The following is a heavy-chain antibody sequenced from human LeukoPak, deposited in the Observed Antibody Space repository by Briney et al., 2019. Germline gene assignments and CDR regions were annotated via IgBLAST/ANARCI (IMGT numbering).Heavy chain of an antibody. CDR3: ARGIPVYYGSGSYKYPFDY. CDR1: GGSFSGYY. J-gene: IGHJ4*02. V-gene: IGHV4-34*01. CDR2: INHSGST. Sequence: SETLSLTCAVYGGSFSGYYWSWICQPPGKGLEWIGEINHSGSTNYNPSLKSRVTISVDTPKNQFSLKLSSVTAADTAVYYCARGIPVYYGSGSYKYPFDYWGQGTLVTVSS. D-gene: IGHD3-10*01.